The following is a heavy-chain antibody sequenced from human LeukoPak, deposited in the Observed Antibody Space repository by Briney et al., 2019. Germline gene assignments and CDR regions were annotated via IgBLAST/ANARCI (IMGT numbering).Heavy chain of an antibody. V-gene: IGHV1-2*02. Sequence: ASVKVSCKASGYTFTGQYIHWVRQAPGQGLEWMGWMNPNNGGTDYAQKFQGRVTMTRDTSISTAYMELSRLRSDDTAVYYCARGDSSRNAFDIWGQGTMVTVSS. CDR2: MNPNNGGT. D-gene: IGHD6-13*01. J-gene: IGHJ3*02. CDR3: ARGDSSRNAFDI. CDR1: GYTFTGQY.